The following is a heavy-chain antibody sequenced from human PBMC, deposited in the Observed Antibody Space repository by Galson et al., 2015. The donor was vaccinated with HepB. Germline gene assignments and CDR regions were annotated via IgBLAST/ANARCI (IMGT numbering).Heavy chain of an antibody. V-gene: IGHV3-30*18. D-gene: IGHD2-2*03. CDR2: ISYDGSTK. J-gene: IGHJ6*02. CDR3: AKDGYYYARDSFYGIDV. Sequence: SLRLSCAGSGFSFKSYGMHWVRQAPGKGLEWVAVISYDGSTKYYADSVKGRFTISRDNSKNTVSLQRNNLRAEDAAVFYCAKDGYYYARDSFYGIDVWGQGTTVIVSS. CDR1: GFSFKSYG.